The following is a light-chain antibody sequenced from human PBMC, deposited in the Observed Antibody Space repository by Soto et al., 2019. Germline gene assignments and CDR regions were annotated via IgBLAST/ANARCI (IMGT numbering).Light chain of an antibody. J-gene: IGKJ5*01. V-gene: IGKV3-11*01. CDR2: DTS. CDR3: QQRHMWPIT. Sequence: EIVLTQSPATLSLSPGEIATVSFRASQSVGSFLAWYQQKPGQAPRLLIYDTSIRATGIPPRFSGSGSGTDFTLTISSLEPEDSAVYYCQQRHMWPITFGQGTRLEI. CDR1: QSVGSF.